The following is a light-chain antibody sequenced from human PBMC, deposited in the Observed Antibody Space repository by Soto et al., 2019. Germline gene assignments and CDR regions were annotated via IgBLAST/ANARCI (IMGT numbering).Light chain of an antibody. J-gene: IGLJ1*01. CDR2: EVS. V-gene: IGLV2-8*01. CDR1: SSDVGGCKF. CDR3: SSCAGSNNPYV. Sequence: QSALTQPPSASGSPGQSVTISCTGTSSDVGGCKFVSWYQQYPGKAPKLIIYEVSKRPSGVPDRFSGFKSGNTASLTVSGLRAEDEAYYYCSSCAGSNNPYVFGTGTKLTVL.